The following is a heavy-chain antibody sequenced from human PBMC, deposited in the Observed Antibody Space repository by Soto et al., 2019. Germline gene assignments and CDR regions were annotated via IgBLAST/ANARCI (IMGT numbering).Heavy chain of an antibody. CDR3: ARDGGSYPLNV. Sequence: ETLSLTCPVSGGSISSYYWSWIRQPPGKGLEWIGYIYYSGSTNYNPSLKSRVTISVDTSKNQFSLKLSSVTAADTAVYYCARDGGSYPLNVWGQGTTVTVSS. J-gene: IGHJ6*02. D-gene: IGHD1-26*01. CDR1: GGSISSYY. CDR2: IYYSGST. V-gene: IGHV4-59*01.